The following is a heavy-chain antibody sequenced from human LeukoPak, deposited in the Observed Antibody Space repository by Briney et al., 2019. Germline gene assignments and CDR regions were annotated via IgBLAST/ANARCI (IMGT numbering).Heavy chain of an antibody. D-gene: IGHD1-26*01. CDR1: GYTFTTYG. V-gene: IGHV1-18*01. CDR2: ISAYNGDT. Sequence: ASVKVSCKAFGYTFTTYGFNWVRQAPGQGLEWMGWISAYNGDTQYAQKLQGRVTMTTDTSTRTAYLELRSLSSDDTAVYYCARGHSESSLSFFDFWGQGTLVTVSS. J-gene: IGHJ4*02. CDR3: ARGHSESSLSFFDF.